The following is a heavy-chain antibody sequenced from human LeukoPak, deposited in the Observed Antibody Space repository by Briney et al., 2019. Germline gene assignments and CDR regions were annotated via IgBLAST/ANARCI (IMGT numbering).Heavy chain of an antibody. CDR1: GFTLSYYW. CDR2: VMQDGSEK. CDR3: ARHSAGYTTFFDY. Sequence: GGSLRLSCAASGFTLSYYWMTWVRRAPGKGLEWVANVMQDGSEKYYVDSVKGRFTISRDNAKNSLYLQMNSLRAEDTAVYYCARHSAGYTTFFDYWGQGTLVTVSS. J-gene: IGHJ4*02. D-gene: IGHD5-24*01. V-gene: IGHV3-7*04.